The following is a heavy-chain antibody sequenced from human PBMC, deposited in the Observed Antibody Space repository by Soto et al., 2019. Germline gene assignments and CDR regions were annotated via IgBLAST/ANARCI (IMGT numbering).Heavy chain of an antibody. D-gene: IGHD4-17*01. J-gene: IGHJ6*04. Sequence: GGSLRLSCAASGFTFSCYGMHWVRQAPGKGLEWVAVIWYDGSNKYYADSVRGRFTISRDNSKNTLYLQMNSLRAEDTAVYYCARDRGDYGDYETEYYGMDVWGKGTTVTVSS. CDR3: ARDRGDYGDYETEYYGMDV. V-gene: IGHV3-33*01. CDR2: IWYDGSNK. CDR1: GFTFSCYG.